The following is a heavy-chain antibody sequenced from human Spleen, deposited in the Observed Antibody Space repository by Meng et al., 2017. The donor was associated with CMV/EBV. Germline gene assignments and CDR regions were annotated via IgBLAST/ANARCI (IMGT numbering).Heavy chain of an antibody. D-gene: IGHD1-26*01. CDR3: ARSPYSGSALPFFDY. CDR2: IYYSGST. Sequence: QVHLPESGPGLVKPSDTLSLTCAVSGYSISSSNWWGWIRQPPGKGLEWIGYIYYSGSTYYNPSLKSRVSISGDTSNKQFSLKLTSVTAADTAVYYCARSPYSGSALPFFDYWGQGSLVTVSS. J-gene: IGHJ4*02. CDR1: GYSISSSNW. V-gene: IGHV4-28*01.